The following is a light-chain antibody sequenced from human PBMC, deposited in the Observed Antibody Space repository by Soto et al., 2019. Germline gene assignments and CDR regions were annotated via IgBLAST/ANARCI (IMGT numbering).Light chain of an antibody. CDR3: QQYDSYSS. CDR2: KAS. CDR1: QSVSSR. Sequence: DIQMTQSPPTLSASVGDRVTITCRASQSVSSRLAWYQQKPGKATKLLIYKASSLESGVPSRFSGSGSGKEFILTISRLQPDDFASYYCQQYDSYSSFGPGTKVDMK. J-gene: IGKJ3*01. V-gene: IGKV1-5*03.